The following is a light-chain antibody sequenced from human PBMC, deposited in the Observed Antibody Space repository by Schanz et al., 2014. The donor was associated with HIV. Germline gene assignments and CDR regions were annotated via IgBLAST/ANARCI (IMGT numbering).Light chain of an antibody. CDR1: QSVSST. Sequence: EIVLTQSPGTLSLSPGERATLSCRASQSVSSTSLAWHQQKPGQPPRLLIYGASSRATGIPARFSGRKSGTEFTLTISSLQSEDFAVYYCQQFNNWPPEGTFGQGTKVELK. CDR2: GAS. J-gene: IGKJ1*01. V-gene: IGKV3-15*01. CDR3: QQFNNWPPEGT.